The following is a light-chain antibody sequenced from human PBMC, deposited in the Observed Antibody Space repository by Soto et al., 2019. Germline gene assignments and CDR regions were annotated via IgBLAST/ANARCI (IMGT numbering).Light chain of an antibody. Sequence: QSVLSQPPSASETPGQRVTISCSGSSSNIGSNTVKWYQHLPGTAPKLLIYTNDQRPSGVPDRISGSKSGTSGSLAISGLQSEDEADYFCAAWDDTLNGPVFGGGTKVTVL. CDR1: SSNIGSNT. J-gene: IGLJ2*01. V-gene: IGLV1-44*01. CDR3: AAWDDTLNGPV. CDR2: TND.